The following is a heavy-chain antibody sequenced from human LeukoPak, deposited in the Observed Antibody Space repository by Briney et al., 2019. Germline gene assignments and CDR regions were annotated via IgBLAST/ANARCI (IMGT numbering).Heavy chain of an antibody. CDR2: ISYDGSNK. CDR3: AKDISGYDYYFDY. D-gene: IGHD5-12*01. CDR1: GFTFSSYA. V-gene: IGHV3-30-3*01. J-gene: IGHJ4*02. Sequence: PGRSLRLSCAASGFTFSSYAMHWVRQAPGKGLEWVAVISYDGSNKYYADSVRGRFTISRDNSKNTLYLQMNSLRAEDTAVYYCAKDISGYDYYFDYWGQGTLVTVSS.